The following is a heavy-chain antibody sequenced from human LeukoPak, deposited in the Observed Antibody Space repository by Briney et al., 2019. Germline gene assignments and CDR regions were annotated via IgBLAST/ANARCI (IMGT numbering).Heavy chain of an antibody. CDR3: ARGVNSGYFDY. CDR2: IYYSGST. V-gene: IGHV4-59*01. D-gene: IGHD1-26*01. J-gene: IGHJ4*02. CDR1: GGSISSYY. Sequence: SETLSLTCTVSGGSISSYYWTWIRQPPGKGLEWIGYIYYSGSTNYNPSLKSRVTISVDTSKNQFSLKLTPVTAADTAVYYCARGVNSGYFDYWGQGTLVTVSS.